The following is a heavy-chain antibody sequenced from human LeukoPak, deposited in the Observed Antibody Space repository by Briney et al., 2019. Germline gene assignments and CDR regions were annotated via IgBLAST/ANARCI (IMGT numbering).Heavy chain of an antibody. CDR1: GYTFTSYD. CDR3: ARLYYGDYGPSHYYYYYTDV. D-gene: IGHD4-17*01. V-gene: IGHV1-8*01. Sequence: GASVKVSCKASGYTFTSYDINWVRQATGQGLEWMGWMNPNSGNTGYAQKFQGRVTMTRNTSISTAYMELSSLRSEDTAVYYCARLYYGDYGPSHYYYYYTDVWGKGTTVTVSS. CDR2: MNPNSGNT. J-gene: IGHJ6*03.